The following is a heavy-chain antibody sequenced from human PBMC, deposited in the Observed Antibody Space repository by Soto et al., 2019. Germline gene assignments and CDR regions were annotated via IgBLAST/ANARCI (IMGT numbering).Heavy chain of an antibody. V-gene: IGHV4-34*01. Sequence: SETLSLTCSVSFGSFRVYFWSCIRQSPDKGLEWIGEINDSGSTYYNPSFKSRLTISVDTSKSQISLTLTSVTAADSAVYYCQGGDFWGQGTRVTVSS. J-gene: IGHJ4*02. CDR2: INDSGST. CDR1: FGSFRVYF. CDR3: QGGDF. D-gene: IGHD3-16*01.